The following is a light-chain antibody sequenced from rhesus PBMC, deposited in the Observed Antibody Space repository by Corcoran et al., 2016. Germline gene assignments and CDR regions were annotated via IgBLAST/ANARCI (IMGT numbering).Light chain of an antibody. Sequence: DIQMTQSPSSLSASVGDKVTITCRASQGIRSSLAWYQQKPGKAPKLLIYAASSLQSGVPSRFSGMVSGTDYTPTISSLQPEDFATYYCQQGYNTPFTFGPGTKLDIK. CDR3: QQGYNTPFT. CDR1: QGIRSS. V-gene: IGKV1-18*01. CDR2: AAS. J-gene: IGKJ3*01.